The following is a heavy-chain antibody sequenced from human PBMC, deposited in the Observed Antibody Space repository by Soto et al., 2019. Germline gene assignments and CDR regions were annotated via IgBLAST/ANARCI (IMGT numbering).Heavy chain of an antibody. V-gene: IGHV4-39*01. CDR1: GGSISSSNYF. CDR3: ARHENRYSVSYYYYYGMDV. J-gene: IGHJ6*02. CDR2: IYHSGSH. Sequence: SETLSLTCTVSGGSISSSNYFWGWLRQPPRKWLQRITQIYHSGSHYSNPSLKSAVTISVDTSKNQFSLKRSSVTAADTAVYYCARHENRYSVSYYYYYGMDVWGQGTTVTVSS. D-gene: IGHD1-26*01.